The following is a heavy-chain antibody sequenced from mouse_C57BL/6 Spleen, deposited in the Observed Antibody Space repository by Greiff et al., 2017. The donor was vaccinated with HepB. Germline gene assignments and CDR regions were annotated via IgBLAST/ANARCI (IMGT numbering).Heavy chain of an antibody. D-gene: IGHD1-1*01. V-gene: IGHV1-52*01. J-gene: IGHJ3*01. Sequence: QVQLQQSGAELVRPGSSVKLSCKASGYTFTSYWMHWVKQRPIQGLEWIGNIDPSDSETHYNQKFKDKATLTVDKSSSTAYMQLSSLTSEDSAVYYCARGDYGSSYEAYWGQGTLVTVSA. CDR2: IDPSDSET. CDR3: ARGDYGSSYEAY. CDR1: GYTFTSYW.